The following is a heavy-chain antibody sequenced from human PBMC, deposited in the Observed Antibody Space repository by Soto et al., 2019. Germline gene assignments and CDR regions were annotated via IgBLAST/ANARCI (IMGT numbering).Heavy chain of an antibody. Sequence: GGSLRLSCAASGFTFSSYTMNWVRQAPGKGLEWVSSISSSSSYIYYADSLKGRFTISRDNAKSSLYLQMNSLRAEDTAVYCCARGELGLDVWGPGTTVTVS. D-gene: IGHD1-7*01. V-gene: IGHV3-21*01. CDR1: GFTFSSYT. J-gene: IGHJ6*02. CDR3: ARGELGLDV. CDR2: ISSSSSYI.